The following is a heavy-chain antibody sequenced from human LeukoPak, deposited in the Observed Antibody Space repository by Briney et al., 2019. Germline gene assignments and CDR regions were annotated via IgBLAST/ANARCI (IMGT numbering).Heavy chain of an antibody. CDR1: GGSISSYY. J-gene: IGHJ4*02. D-gene: IGHD1-26*01. CDR2: INHSGST. CDR3: AEGGVGAFWSLSSYYFDY. Sequence: SETLSLTCTVSGGSISSYYWSWLRQPPGKGLEWIGEINHSGSTNYNPSLKSRVTISVDTPKNQFSLKLSSVTAADTAVYYCAEGGVGAFWSLSSYYFDYWGQGTLVTVSS. V-gene: IGHV4-34*01.